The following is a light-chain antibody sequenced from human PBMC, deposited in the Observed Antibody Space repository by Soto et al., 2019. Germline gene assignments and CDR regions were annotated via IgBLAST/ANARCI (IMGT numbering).Light chain of an antibody. CDR1: QSVSSNH. J-gene: IGKJ1*01. V-gene: IGKV3-20*01. CDR2: GAS. Sequence: ESVLTQSPGTLSLSPGERATLSCRASQSVSSNHLAWYQQKRGQPPRLLIYGASSRATGTPGRFSGSGSGTDFTLTLTRLEPAEFAVYSCPQYGSSPQTFGQGTKVEIK. CDR3: PQYGSSPQT.